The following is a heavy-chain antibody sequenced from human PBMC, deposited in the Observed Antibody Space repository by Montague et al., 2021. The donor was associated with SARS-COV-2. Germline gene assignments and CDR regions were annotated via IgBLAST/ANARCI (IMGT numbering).Heavy chain of an antibody. V-gene: IGHV4-59*01. CDR3: ACFSAGWSNWDLDL. Sequence: SETLSLTCAVSSGSITTGYWNWIRQPPGKGLEWIGYISYTGGSNSNPSLTGRATMSLDTSANQFSLRLTSVTTADTAAYYCACFSAGWSNWDLDLWGRGTLVTVSS. CDR2: ISYTGGS. J-gene: IGHJ2*01. CDR1: SGSITTGY. D-gene: IGHD6-19*01.